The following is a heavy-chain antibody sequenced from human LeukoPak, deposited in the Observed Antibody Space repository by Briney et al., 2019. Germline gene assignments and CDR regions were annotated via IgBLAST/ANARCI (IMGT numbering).Heavy chain of an antibody. V-gene: IGHV4-4*07. Sequence: PSETPFPPRTVSCSSGSNHLWILVRPPPREGPGWVCRISSRGYTNYNPSLKSRVAMSVDTSKNQFSLKLNSVTAADTAVYYCVRTMTREWGGWYDNDYWGRGTLVTVSS. CDR2: ISSRGYT. J-gene: IGHJ4*03. CDR3: VRTMTREWGGWYDNDY. D-gene: IGHD6-19*01. CDR1: CSSGSNHL.